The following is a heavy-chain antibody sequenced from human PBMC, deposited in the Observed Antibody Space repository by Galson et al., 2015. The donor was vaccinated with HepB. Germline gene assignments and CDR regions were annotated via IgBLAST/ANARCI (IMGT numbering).Heavy chain of an antibody. D-gene: IGHD6-13*01. CDR1: GYTFTSYA. CDR2: INAGNGNT. CDR3: ARGQPDGYYYYSGLDV. J-gene: IGHJ6*02. V-gene: IGHV1-3*01. Sequence: SVKVSCKASGYTFTSYAMHWVRQAPGQRLEWMGWINAGNGNTKYSQKFQGRVTITRDTSASTAYMELSSLRSEDTAVYYCARGQPDGYYYYSGLDVWGQGTTVTVSS.